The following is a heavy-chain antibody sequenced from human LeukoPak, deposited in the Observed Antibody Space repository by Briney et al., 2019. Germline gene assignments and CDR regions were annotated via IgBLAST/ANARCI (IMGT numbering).Heavy chain of an antibody. V-gene: IGHV1-8*01. CDR1: GYTFTSYD. CDR2: MNPNSGNT. CDR3: AREYMVRGVIITRRIFDR. Sequence: ASVKVSCKASGYTFTSYDINWVRQATGQGLEWTGWMNPNSGNTGYAQKFQGRVTMTRNTSISTAYMELSSLRSEDTAVYYCAREYMVRGVIITRRIFDRWGQGTLVTVSS. D-gene: IGHD3-10*01. J-gene: IGHJ5*02.